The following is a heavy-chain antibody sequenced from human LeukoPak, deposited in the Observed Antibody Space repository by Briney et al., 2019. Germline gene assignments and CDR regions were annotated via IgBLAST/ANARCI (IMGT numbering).Heavy chain of an antibody. CDR3: ARSGYYYDSSGYSEFDY. D-gene: IGHD3-22*01. CDR1: GYTFTSYA. V-gene: IGHV1-3*01. CDR2: INAGNGNT. Sequence: GASVKVSCKASGYTFTSYAMHWVRQAPGQRLEWMGWINAGNGNTKYSQKFQGRVTITRDTSASTAYMELSSLRSEDTAVYYCARSGYYYDSSGYSEFDYWGQGTLVTVSS. J-gene: IGHJ4*02.